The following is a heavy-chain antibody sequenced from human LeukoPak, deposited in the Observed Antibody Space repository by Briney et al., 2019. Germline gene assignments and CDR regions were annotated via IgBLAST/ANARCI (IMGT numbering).Heavy chain of an antibody. CDR2: ISAYNGNT. Sequence: ASVKVSCKAPGYTFTTYGISWLRQAPGQGLEWMGWISAYNGNTNYAQKLQGRVTMTTDTSTSTAYMELRSLRSDDTAVYYCARKTGDLYYFDYWGQGTLVTVSS. CDR1: GYTFTTYG. J-gene: IGHJ4*02. CDR3: ARKTGDLYYFDY. D-gene: IGHD7-27*01. V-gene: IGHV1-18*04.